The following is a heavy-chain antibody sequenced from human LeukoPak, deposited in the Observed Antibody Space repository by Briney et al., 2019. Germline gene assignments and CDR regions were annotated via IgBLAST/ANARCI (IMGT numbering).Heavy chain of an antibody. CDR3: VRGHLGPDY. V-gene: IGHV3-74*01. Sequence: PGGSLRLSCAASGFTFNTFWMHWVRQAPGEGRVWVSRVNNDGIDATYADSVKGRFTISRDNAKNTVYLQMNSLRDDDTAVYYCVRGHLGPDYWGQGTLVTVSS. D-gene: IGHD3-16*01. CDR2: VNNDGIDA. J-gene: IGHJ4*02. CDR1: GFTFNTFW.